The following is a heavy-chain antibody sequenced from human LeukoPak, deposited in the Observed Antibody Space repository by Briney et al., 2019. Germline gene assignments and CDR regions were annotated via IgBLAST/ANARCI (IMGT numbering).Heavy chain of an antibody. J-gene: IGHJ6*03. CDR2: ISAGSNTI. Sequence: PGGSLRLSCAASGFTFNTYTMNWVRQAPGKGLEWISYISAGSNTIYYADSVKGRFTISRDNAKNSLYLQMNSLRAEDTAVYYCAKGGEWLISSAYYYYYMDVWGKGTTVTISS. CDR1: GFTFNTYT. V-gene: IGHV3-48*01. D-gene: IGHD5-12*01. CDR3: AKGGEWLISSAYYYYYMDV.